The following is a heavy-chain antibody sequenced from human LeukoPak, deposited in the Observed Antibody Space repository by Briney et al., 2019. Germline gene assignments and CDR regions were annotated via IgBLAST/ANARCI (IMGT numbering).Heavy chain of an antibody. CDR2: INPSGGST. CDR3: ARDRYYDILTGYYRSYYMDV. J-gene: IGHJ6*03. Sequence: ASVKVSCKASGYTFTSYDINWVRQAPGQGLEWMGIINPSGGSTSYAQKFQGRVTMTRDMSTSTVYMELSSLRSEDTAVYYCARDRYYDILTGYYRSYYMDVWGKGTTVTVSS. D-gene: IGHD3-9*01. V-gene: IGHV1-46*01. CDR1: GYTFTSYD.